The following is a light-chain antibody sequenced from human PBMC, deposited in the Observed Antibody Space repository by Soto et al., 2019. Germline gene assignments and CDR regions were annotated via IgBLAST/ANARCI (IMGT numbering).Light chain of an antibody. J-gene: IGKJ3*01. Sequence: DIQMTQSPSSLSASVGDRVAITCPASQTIGSYVNWYQQKPGKAPKLLIYGASSLQSGVPSRFSGGGSGTDFTLTISSLHPEDLASYYCQQRDDPPFTFGPGTKVD. CDR2: GAS. V-gene: IGKV1-39*01. CDR1: QTIGSY. CDR3: QQRDDPPFT.